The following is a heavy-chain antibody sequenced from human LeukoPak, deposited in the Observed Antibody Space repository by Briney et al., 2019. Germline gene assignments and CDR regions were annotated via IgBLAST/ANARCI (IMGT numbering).Heavy chain of an antibody. CDR3: ARDRRDAFDI. Sequence: SETLSLTCTVSGGSISSSNFYWGWIRQPPGKGLEWIGSIYYSGSTYSNPSLKSRVTISVDTSKNQFSLKLSSVTAADTAVYYCARDRRDAFDIWGQGTMVTVSS. V-gene: IGHV4-39*07. CDR2: IYYSGST. J-gene: IGHJ3*02. CDR1: GGSISSSNFY.